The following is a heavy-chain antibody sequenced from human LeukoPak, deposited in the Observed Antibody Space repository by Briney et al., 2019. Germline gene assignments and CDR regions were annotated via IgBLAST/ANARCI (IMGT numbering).Heavy chain of an antibody. CDR3: ARDVYGDGYNSFDY. D-gene: IGHD5-24*01. Sequence: GGSLRLSCAVSGFIVSSNHMNWVRQAPGKGLEWVSVIYSGGYSGGGPFYADSVRGRFTTSRDSSKNTLFQMNSLRAEDAAVYYCARDVYGDGYNSFDYWGLGILVTVSS. V-gene: IGHV3-66*01. CDR1: GFIVSSNH. CDR2: IYSGGYSGGGP. J-gene: IGHJ4*02.